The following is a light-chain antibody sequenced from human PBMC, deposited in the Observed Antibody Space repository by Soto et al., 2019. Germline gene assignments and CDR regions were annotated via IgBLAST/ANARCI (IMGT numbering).Light chain of an antibody. V-gene: IGKV3-15*01. CDR1: QYIGSA. CDR3: QQYGSSLVT. Sequence: EVVLTQSPATLSVSPGDRATLSCRASQYIGSAVAWYHQRSGQAPRLLIFDASIRVPTTPARFSGSVSGTEFTLTISSLESEDFAVYFCQQYGSSLVTFGQGTKVDIK. CDR2: DAS. J-gene: IGKJ1*01.